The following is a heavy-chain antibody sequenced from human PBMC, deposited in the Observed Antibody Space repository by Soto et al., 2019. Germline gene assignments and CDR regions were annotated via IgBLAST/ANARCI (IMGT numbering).Heavy chain of an antibody. CDR3: ASQAVAGPYYYYYMDV. Sequence: GGSLRLSCAASGFTFSSYGMHWVRRAPGKGLEWVAVIWYDGSNKYYADSVKGRFTISRDNSKNTLYLQMNSLRAEDTAVYYCASQAVAGPYYYYYMDVWGKGTTVTVSS. CDR2: IWYDGSNK. V-gene: IGHV3-33*01. J-gene: IGHJ6*03. D-gene: IGHD6-19*01. CDR1: GFTFSSYG.